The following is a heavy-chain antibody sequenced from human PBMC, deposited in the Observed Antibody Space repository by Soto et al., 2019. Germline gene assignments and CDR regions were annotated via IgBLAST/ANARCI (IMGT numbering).Heavy chain of an antibody. J-gene: IGHJ5*02. V-gene: IGHV4-30-4*01. Sequence: QVQLQESGPGLVKPSQTLSLTCTVSDGSISSGDYYWSWIRQPPGKGLEWIGYIYYSGSTYYNPSLKSRVTIXXDXSXXQFALKLSSVTAADTAVYYCARGKIALAGTDWFDPWGQGTLVTVSS. D-gene: IGHD6-19*01. CDR1: DGSISSGDYY. CDR2: IYYSGST. CDR3: ARGKIALAGTDWFDP.